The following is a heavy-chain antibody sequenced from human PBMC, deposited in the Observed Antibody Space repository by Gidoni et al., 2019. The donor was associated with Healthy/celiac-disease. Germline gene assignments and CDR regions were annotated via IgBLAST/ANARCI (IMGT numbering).Heavy chain of an antibody. CDR3: ARRGYCSSTSCPRGHYYYGMDV. D-gene: IGHD2-2*01. J-gene: IGHJ6*02. Sequence: QVQLVQSGAEVQKPGSSVKVSCKASGGTFSSYAISWVRQAPGQGLEWMGGIIPIFGTANYAQKFQGRVTITADESTSTAYMELSSLRSEDTAVYYCARRGYCSSTSCPRGHYYYGMDVWGQGTTVTVSS. CDR1: GGTFSSYA. CDR2: IIPIFGTA. V-gene: IGHV1-69*01.